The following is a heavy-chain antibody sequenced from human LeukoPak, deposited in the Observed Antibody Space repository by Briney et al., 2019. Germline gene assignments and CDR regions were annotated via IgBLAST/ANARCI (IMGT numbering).Heavy chain of an antibody. CDR2: IIPIFGTA. CDR3: ARTYSGYPGHYYYYMDV. V-gene: IGHV1-69*05. Sequence: GASVKVSCKASGGTFSSYAISWVRQAPGQGLEWMGGIIPIFGTANYAQKFQGRVTITTDESTSTAYMELSSLRSEDTAVYYCARTYSGYPGHYYYYMDVWGKGTTVTVTS. D-gene: IGHD5-12*01. CDR1: GGTFSSYA. J-gene: IGHJ6*03.